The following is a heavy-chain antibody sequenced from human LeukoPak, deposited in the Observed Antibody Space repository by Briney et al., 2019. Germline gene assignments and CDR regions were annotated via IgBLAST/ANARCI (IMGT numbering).Heavy chain of an antibody. CDR1: GFTFSNYA. Sequence: PGGSLRLPCSASGFTFSNYAMNWVRQAPGKGLEWVSYISSSSSYIYYADSVKGRFAISRDNAKNSLYLQMNSLRAEDSAIYYCARDPRLEISGMVIDMLDYWGRGTLVTVSS. CDR2: ISSSSSYI. CDR3: ARDPRLEISGMVIDMLDY. D-gene: IGHD3-3*01. V-gene: IGHV3-21*01. J-gene: IGHJ4*02.